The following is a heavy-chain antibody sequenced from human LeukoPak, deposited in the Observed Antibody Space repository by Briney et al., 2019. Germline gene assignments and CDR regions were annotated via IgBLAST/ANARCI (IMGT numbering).Heavy chain of an antibody. D-gene: IGHD6-19*01. J-gene: IGHJ4*02. Sequence: GASVKVSCKASGVTFNDYALNWVRQAPGQGLEWMGVFIPILGTANSTQKFRDRVTITADISTNTAYMELRSLRSDDTAVYSCARVAPHRRLSSGWYYFDYWGQGTLVTVSS. CDR1: GVTFNDYA. CDR2: FIPILGTA. V-gene: IGHV1-69*10. CDR3: ARVAPHRRLSSGWYYFDY.